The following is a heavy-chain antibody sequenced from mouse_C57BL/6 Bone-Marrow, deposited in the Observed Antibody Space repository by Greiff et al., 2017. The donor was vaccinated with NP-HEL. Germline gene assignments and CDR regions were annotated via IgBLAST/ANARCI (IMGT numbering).Heavy chain of an antibody. Sequence: QVQLQQPGAELVKPGASVKMSCKASGYTFTSYWITWVKQRPGQGLEWIGGIYPGSGSTNYNEKFKSKATLTVDTSSSTAYMQLSSLTSEDSAVYYCARQGFYGSSSGGYWGQGTTLTVSS. J-gene: IGHJ2*01. D-gene: IGHD1-1*01. V-gene: IGHV1-55*01. CDR2: IYPGSGST. CDR3: ARQGFYGSSSGGY. CDR1: GYTFTSYW.